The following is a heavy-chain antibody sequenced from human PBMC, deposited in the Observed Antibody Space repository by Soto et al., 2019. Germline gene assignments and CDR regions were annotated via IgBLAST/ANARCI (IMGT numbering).Heavy chain of an antibody. CDR2: IYCNDDK. V-gene: IGHV2-5*01. CDR1: GFSLSDGGEG. CDR3: AHDRVCCGSRGV. J-gene: IGHJ4*02. D-gene: IGHD2-21*01. Sequence: QITLKESGPTLVKPTQTLTLTCTFSGFSLSDGGEGVGWIRQHPGKALELLALIYCNDDKRYNPSLKSRLTITKDTSKNQVVLTMTNVDPVDTATYHCAHDRVCCGSRGVWGQGTLVTVSS.